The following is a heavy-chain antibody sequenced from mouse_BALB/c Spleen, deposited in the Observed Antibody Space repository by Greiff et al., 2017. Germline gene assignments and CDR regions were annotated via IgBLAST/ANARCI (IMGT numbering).Heavy chain of an antibody. Sequence: QVQLQQSGPGLVAPSQSPSITCTVSGFSLTGYGVNWVRQPPGKGLEWLGMIWGDGSTDYNSALKSRLSISKDNSKSQVFLKMNSLQTDDTARYYCARGTGTRGAMDYWGQGTSVTVSS. D-gene: IGHD4-1*01. CDR2: IWGDGST. V-gene: IGHV2-6-7*01. J-gene: IGHJ4*01. CDR3: ARGTGTRGAMDY. CDR1: GFSLTGYG.